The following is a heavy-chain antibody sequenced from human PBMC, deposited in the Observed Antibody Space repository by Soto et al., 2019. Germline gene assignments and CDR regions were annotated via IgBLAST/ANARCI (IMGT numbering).Heavy chain of an antibody. CDR1: GFTFSSYA. CDR2: ISYDGSNK. Sequence: GGSLRLSCAASGFTFSSYAMHWVRQAPGKGLEWVAVISYDGSNKYYADSVKGRFTISRDNSKNTLYLQMNSLRAEDTAVYYCARDHSDSSGYYYYFDYWGQGTLVTVSS. CDR3: ARDHSDSSGYYYYFDY. D-gene: IGHD3-22*01. V-gene: IGHV3-30-3*01. J-gene: IGHJ4*02.